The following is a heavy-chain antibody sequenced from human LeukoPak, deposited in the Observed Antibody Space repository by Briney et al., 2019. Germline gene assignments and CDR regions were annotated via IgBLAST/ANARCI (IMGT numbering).Heavy chain of an antibody. V-gene: IGHV3-30*02. Sequence: GGSLRLSCAASGFTFSSYAMHWVRQAPGKGLEGVAFIRYDGSNKYHADSVKGRFTISRDNSKNTVYLQMNSLRAEDTAVYFCAKEYGYDYNYFYSMDVWGKGTTVTISS. J-gene: IGHJ6*03. CDR2: IRYDGSNK. CDR3: AKEYGYDYNYFYSMDV. D-gene: IGHD1-1*01. CDR1: GFTFSSYA.